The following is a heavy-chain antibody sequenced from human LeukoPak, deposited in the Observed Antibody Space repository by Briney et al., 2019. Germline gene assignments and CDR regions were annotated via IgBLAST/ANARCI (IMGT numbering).Heavy chain of an antibody. J-gene: IGHJ6*03. Sequence: SETLSLTCTVSGGSISSYYWSWIRQPPGKGLEWIGYIYYSGSTYYNPSLRSRVTISVDTSKNQFSLKLSSVTAADTAVYYCARDLGELDPYYYYYYYMDVWGKGTTVTVSS. CDR2: IYYSGST. V-gene: IGHV4-59*12. CDR1: GGSISSYY. CDR3: ARDLGELDPYYYYYYYMDV. D-gene: IGHD3-10*01.